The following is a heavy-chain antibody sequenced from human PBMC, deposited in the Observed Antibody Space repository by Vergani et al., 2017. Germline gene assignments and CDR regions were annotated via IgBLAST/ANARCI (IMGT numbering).Heavy chain of an antibody. CDR2: ISSSGSTI. CDR3: SRDLNGKVLQWRIKAYGMDV. D-gene: IGHD6-19*01. Sequence: QVQLVESGGGLVKPGGSLRLSCAASGFTFSDYYMSWIRQAPGKGLAWVSYISSSGSTIYYADSVKGRFTISRDNAKNSLYLQMNSLRAEDTAVYYCSRDLNGKVLQWRIKAYGMDVWGQGTTVTVSS. J-gene: IGHJ6*02. V-gene: IGHV3-11*04. CDR1: GFTFSDYY.